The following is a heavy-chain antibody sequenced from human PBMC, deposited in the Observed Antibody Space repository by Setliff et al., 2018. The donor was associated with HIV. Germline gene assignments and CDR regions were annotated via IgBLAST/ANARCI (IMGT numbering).Heavy chain of an antibody. CDR3: ARARGGGGHFYYYGMDV. V-gene: IGHV1-2*02. Sequence: ASVKVSCKASGYTFTGYYMHWVRQAPGQGLEWMGWINPNSGGTNYAQKFQGRVTMTRDTSVSTAYMELSRLRSDDTAVYYCARARGGGGHFYYYGMDVWGQGTTVTVSS. D-gene: IGHD3-16*01. J-gene: IGHJ6*02. CDR2: INPNSGGT. CDR1: GYTFTGYY.